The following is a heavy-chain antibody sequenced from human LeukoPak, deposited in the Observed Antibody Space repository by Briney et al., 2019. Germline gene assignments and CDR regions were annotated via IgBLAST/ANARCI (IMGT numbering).Heavy chain of an antibody. V-gene: IGHV1-69*13. D-gene: IGHD1-7*01. CDR2: IIPIFGTA. J-gene: IGHJ5*02. Sequence: SVKVSCKASGGTFSSYAISWVRQAPGQGLEWMGGIIPIFGTANYAQKFQGRITITADESTSTAYMELSSLRSEDTAVYYCARVKATGTTRWFDPWGQGTLVTVSS. CDR3: ARVKATGTTRWFDP. CDR1: GGTFSSYA.